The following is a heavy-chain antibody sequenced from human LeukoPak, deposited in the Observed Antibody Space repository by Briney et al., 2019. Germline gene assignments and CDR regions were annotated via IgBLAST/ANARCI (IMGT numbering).Heavy chain of an antibody. D-gene: IGHD3-10*01. Sequence: PGGSLRLSCAAYGFTFSSYWMSWVRQAPGKGLEWVVNIKQDGSEKYYVDSVKGRFTISRDNAKNSLYLQMDSLRAEDTAVYYCAKDLLRDRWFGESWGQGTLVTVSS. CDR2: IKQDGSEK. CDR1: GFTFSSYW. CDR3: AKDLLRDRWFGES. J-gene: IGHJ5*02. V-gene: IGHV3-7*01.